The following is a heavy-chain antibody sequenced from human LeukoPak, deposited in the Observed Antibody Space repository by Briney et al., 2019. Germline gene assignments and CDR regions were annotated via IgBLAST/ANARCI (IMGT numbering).Heavy chain of an antibody. J-gene: IGHJ4*02. CDR3: ARGSGSFSGGFDY. Sequence: GGSLRLSCAASGFTFSSYGMHWVRQTPGKGLEWVAIIWPDGSNKYYADSVKGRFTISRDNSKNTLYLQMNSLRAEDTAVYYCARGSGSFSGGFDYWGQGTLVTVSS. CDR2: IWPDGSNK. V-gene: IGHV3-33*01. D-gene: IGHD1-26*01. CDR1: GFTFSSYG.